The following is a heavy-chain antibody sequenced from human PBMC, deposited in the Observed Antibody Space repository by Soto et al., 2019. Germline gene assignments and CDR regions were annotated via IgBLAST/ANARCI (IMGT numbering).Heavy chain of an antibody. CDR2: ISSSSSTI. J-gene: IGHJ6*02. CDR1: GFTFSSYS. Sequence: PGGSLRLSCAASGFTFSSYSMNWVRQAPGKGLEWVSYISSSSSTIYYADSVKGRFTISRDNAKNSLYLQMNGLRAEDTAVYYCAKTLSGSGSHYYGMDVWGQGTTVTVYS. CDR3: AKTLSGSGSHYYGMDV. D-gene: IGHD3-10*01. V-gene: IGHV3-48*01.